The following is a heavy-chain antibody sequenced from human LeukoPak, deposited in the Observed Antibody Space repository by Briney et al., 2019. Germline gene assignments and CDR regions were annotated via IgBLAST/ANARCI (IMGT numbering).Heavy chain of an antibody. V-gene: IGHV1-46*01. J-gene: IGHJ4*02. CDR2: INPSGGST. CDR3: ARAGYYGSGGYPVDY. Sequence: GASVKVSCKASGGTFSSYAISWVRQAPGQGLEWMGIINPSGGSTSYAQKFQGRVTMTRDTSTSTVYMELSSLRSEDTAVYYCARAGYYGSGGYPVDYWGQGTLVTVSS. CDR1: GGTFSSYA. D-gene: IGHD3-10*01.